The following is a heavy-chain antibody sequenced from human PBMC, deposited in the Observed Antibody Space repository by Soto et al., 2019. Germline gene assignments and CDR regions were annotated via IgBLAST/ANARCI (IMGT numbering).Heavy chain of an antibody. CDR1: GFTFSSYA. J-gene: IGHJ6*03. Sequence: GGSLRLSCAASGFTFSSYAMSWVRQAPGKGLEWVSAISGSGGSTYYADSVKGRFTISRDNSKNTLYLQMNSLRAEDTAVYYCAKDHPQYDYSNLYYYYYMDVWGKGTTVTVSS. D-gene: IGHD4-4*01. CDR2: ISGSGGST. V-gene: IGHV3-23*01. CDR3: AKDHPQYDYSNLYYYYYMDV.